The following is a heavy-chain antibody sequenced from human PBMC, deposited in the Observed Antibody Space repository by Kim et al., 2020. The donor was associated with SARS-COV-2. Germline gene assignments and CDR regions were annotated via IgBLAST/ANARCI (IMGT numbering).Heavy chain of an antibody. CDR3: ARDIGGWRGMDV. V-gene: IGHV4-39*07. J-gene: IGHJ6*02. CDR1: GGSISSDGYY. Sequence: SETLSLTCTMSGGSISSDGYYWGWIRQPPGKGLEWIGSIYYSGSTFYNPSLRSRVTISADTSKTQFSLKLNSVTAADTAVYYCARDIGGWRGMDVWGQGTTVTVSS. D-gene: IGHD1-26*01. CDR2: IYYSGST.